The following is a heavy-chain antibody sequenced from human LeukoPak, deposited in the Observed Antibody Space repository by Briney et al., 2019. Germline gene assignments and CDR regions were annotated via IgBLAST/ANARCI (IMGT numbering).Heavy chain of an antibody. CDR1: GYSFTSYW. J-gene: IGHJ4*02. CDR3: ARRGSSWPWLYYFDY. Sequence: GESLKISCKGSGYSFTSYWIGWVRQMPGKGLEWMGIIYPGDSDTRYSPSFQGQVTISADKSISTAYLQWSSLKASDTAMYYCARRGSSWPWLYYFDYWGQGTLVTVSS. D-gene: IGHD6-13*01. V-gene: IGHV5-51*01. CDR2: IYPGDSDT.